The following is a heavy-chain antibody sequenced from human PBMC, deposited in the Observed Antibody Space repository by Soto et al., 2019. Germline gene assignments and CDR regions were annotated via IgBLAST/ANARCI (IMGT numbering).Heavy chain of an antibody. D-gene: IGHD3-10*01. CDR2: IYYSGST. CDR3: ARSGQYYYGSGHFDF. V-gene: IGHV4-30-4*01. CDR1: GGSIGSRDYY. Sequence: PSETLSLTCTVSGGSIGSRDYYWNWIRQPPGKALEWIGYIYYSGSTYYNPSLKSRVTMSLDTSKNQFSLKLSSVTAADTAVYYCARSGQYYYGSGHFDFWGQGTLVTVSS. J-gene: IGHJ4*02.